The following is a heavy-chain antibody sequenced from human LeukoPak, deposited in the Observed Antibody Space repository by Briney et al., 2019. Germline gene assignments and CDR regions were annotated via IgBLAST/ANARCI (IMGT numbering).Heavy chain of an antibody. D-gene: IGHD2-2*01. CDR1: GYTFTSYY. CDR2: INPSGGST. Sequence: ASVKVSCKVSGYTFTSYYMHWVRQAPGQGLEWMGIINPSGGSTSYAQKFQGRVTMTRDTSTSTVYMELSSLRSEDTAVYYCARDRRLVVVPAAPYYYYGMDVWGQGTTVTVSS. CDR3: ARDRRLVVVPAAPYYYYGMDV. V-gene: IGHV1-46*01. J-gene: IGHJ6*02.